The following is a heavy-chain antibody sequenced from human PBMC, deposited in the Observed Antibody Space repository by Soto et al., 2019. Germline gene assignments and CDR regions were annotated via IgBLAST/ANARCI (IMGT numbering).Heavy chain of an antibody. J-gene: IGHJ6*02. V-gene: IGHV3-7*03. CDR1: GFTFSNSW. Sequence: EVQLVESGGGLGQPGESLRLSCAASGFTFSNSWMSWVRQAPGKGLEWVANIKDDGSEKDYVDTVKGRFTITRDNAKNSLYLQMNNLRAEDTAVYFCTRKRFGMDVWGQGTTVTVSS. CDR3: TRKRFGMDV. CDR2: IKDDGSEK.